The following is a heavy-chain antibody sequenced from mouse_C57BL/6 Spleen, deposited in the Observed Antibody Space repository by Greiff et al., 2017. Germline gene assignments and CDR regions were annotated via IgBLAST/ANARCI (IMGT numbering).Heavy chain of an antibody. V-gene: IGHV1-42*01. CDR2: INPSTGGT. Sequence: EVKVVESGPELVKPGASVKISCKASGYSFTGYYMNWVKQSPEKSLEWIGEINPSTGGTTYNQKFKAKATLTVDKSSSTAYMQLKSLTSEDSAVYYCAVYSRDAMDYWGQGTSVTVSS. CDR3: AVYSRDAMDY. D-gene: IGHD1-1*01. CDR1: GYSFTGYY. J-gene: IGHJ4*01.